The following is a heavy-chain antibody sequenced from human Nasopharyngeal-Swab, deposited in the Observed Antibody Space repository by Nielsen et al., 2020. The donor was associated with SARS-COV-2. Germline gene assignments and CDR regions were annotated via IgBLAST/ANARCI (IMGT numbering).Heavy chain of an antibody. D-gene: IGHD1/OR15-1a*01. V-gene: IGHV3-48*04. Sequence: VRQAPGKALEWGSYISDSSSIIYYTNSVKGRFTVSRDNAKNSLYLQMNSLRAEDTAVYYCARTEHGGSYYYGMDVWGQGTTVTVSS. CDR3: ARTEHGGSYYYGMDV. J-gene: IGHJ6*02. CDR2: ISDSSSII.